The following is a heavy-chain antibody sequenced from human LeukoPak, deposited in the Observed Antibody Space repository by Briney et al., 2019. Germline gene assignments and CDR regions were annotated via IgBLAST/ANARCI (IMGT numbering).Heavy chain of an antibody. J-gene: IGHJ2*01. V-gene: IGHV3-74*01. CDR2: VKEDGRET. Sequence: GGSLRLSCVGSGFTFNTYWIHWVRQAPGKGLVWVSRVKEDGRETNYADSVKGRFTLSRDNAKNTVYLQMNNLRAEDTAVYHCAREKPADFDLWGRGTLVTVSS. CDR1: GFTFNTYW. CDR3: AREKPADFDL.